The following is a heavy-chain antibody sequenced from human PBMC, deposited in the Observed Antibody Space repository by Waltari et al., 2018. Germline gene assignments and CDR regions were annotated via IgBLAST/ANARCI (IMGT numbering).Heavy chain of an antibody. J-gene: IGHJ4*02. V-gene: IGHV3-72*01. CDR2: IKNRAHGHAT. Sequence: VQLVESGGGLIQSGGSLRLSCAASGVSFSDHYMVWVRPAPGKGLEWVGRIKNRAHGHATDYAASVRGRFTISRDNSRASLFLEMNSLQTEDTAVYYCVRDDWGLDYWGQGTLVTVSS. CDR1: GVSFSDHY. CDR3: VRDDWGLDY. D-gene: IGHD3-9*01.